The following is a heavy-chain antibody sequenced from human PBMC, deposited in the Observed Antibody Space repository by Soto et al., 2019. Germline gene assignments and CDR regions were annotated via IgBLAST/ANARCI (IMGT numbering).Heavy chain of an antibody. CDR2: INPSGGST. D-gene: IGHD4-17*01. J-gene: IGHJ4*02. Sequence: GASVKVSCKASGYTFTSYYMHWVRQAPGQGLEWMGIINPSGGSTSYAQKFQGRVTMTRDTSTSTVYMELSSLRSEDTAVYYCASGDLTTVTPWNFDYWGQGTLVTVSS. CDR3: ASGDLTTVTPWNFDY. CDR1: GYTFTSYY. V-gene: IGHV1-46*03.